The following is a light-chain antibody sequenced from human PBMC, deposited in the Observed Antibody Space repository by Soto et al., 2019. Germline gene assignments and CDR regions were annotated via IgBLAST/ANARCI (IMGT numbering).Light chain of an antibody. CDR2: GAS. CDR3: QQYGSSHGA. J-gene: IGKJ3*01. V-gene: IGKV3-20*01. Sequence: EIVLTQSPGTLSLSPGERATLSCRASQSVSSSYLAWYQQKPGQAPRLLIYGASSRATGIPDRFSGSGSGTDFTLTISILEPEDFAVYYCQQYGSSHGACGTGTKVDIK. CDR1: QSVSSSY.